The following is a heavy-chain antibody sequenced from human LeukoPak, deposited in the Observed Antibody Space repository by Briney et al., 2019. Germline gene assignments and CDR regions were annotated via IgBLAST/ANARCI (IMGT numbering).Heavy chain of an antibody. Sequence: PSETLSLTCAVYGGSFSGYYWSWIRQPPGKGLEWIGEINHSGSTNYNPSLKSRVTISVDTSKNQFSLKLSSVTAADTAVYYCARKSITMVRGVTAYYYYYYMDVWGKGTTVTVSS. V-gene: IGHV4-34*01. D-gene: IGHD3-10*01. CDR2: INHSGST. J-gene: IGHJ6*03. CDR3: ARKSITMVRGVTAYYYYYYMDV. CDR1: GGSFSGYY.